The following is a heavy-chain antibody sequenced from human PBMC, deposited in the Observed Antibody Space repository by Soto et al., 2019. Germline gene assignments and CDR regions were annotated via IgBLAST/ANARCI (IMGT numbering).Heavy chain of an antibody. V-gene: IGHV1-69*01. Sequence: QVQLVQSGAEVKKPGSSVRVSCKASGGTLNSYTISWVRQAPGQGLEWMGGIIPVFGTTDYAQKFPGRVTITADQSTGTAYLDLFXLRSEDTALYYCSISNSYGRGDFWGQGTLVTVSS. CDR3: SISNSYGRGDF. J-gene: IGHJ4*02. CDR1: GGTLNSYT. CDR2: IIPVFGTT. D-gene: IGHD4-17*01.